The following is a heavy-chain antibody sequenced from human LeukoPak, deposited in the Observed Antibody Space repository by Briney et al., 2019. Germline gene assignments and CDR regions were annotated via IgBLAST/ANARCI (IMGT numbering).Heavy chain of an antibody. J-gene: IGHJ5*02. D-gene: IGHD2-8*01. CDR2: IYYSGST. V-gene: IGHV4-39*01. CDR1: GGSISSSSYY. CDR3: ARKGLVYNWFDP. Sequence: SETLSLTCAVSGGSISSSSYYWGWIRQPPGKGLEWIGSIYYSGSTYYNPSLKSRVTISVDTSKNQFSLKLSSVTAADTAVYYCARKGLVYNWFDPWGQGTLVTVSS.